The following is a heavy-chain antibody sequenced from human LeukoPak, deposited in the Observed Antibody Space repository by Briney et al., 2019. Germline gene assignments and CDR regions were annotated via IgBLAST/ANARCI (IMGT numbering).Heavy chain of an antibody. CDR3: AKDRGGSYPGGFDS. J-gene: IGHJ4*02. D-gene: IGHD1-26*01. Sequence: GGSLRLSCAASGFTFNNYGMHWVRQAPGKGLEWVAVISYDGSNNYYADSVKGRFTISRDNSKNTLYLQMDSLRAEDTAVYYCAKDRGGSYPGGFDSWGQGTLVTVSS. CDR1: GFTFNNYG. CDR2: ISYDGSNN. V-gene: IGHV3-30*18.